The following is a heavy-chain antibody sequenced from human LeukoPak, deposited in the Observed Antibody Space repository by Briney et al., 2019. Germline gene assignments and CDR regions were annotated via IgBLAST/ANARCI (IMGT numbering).Heavy chain of an antibody. D-gene: IGHD6-19*01. Sequence: GGSLRLSCAASGFTFNEFEMNWVRQAPGKGLEWISYISSRGSRIYYAESVEGRFTISKDDAKNTLYLQMNNLRADDTAVYYCATLRWGSGRYAGDYWGQGSLVTVSS. V-gene: IGHV3-48*03. CDR1: GFTFNEFE. CDR2: ISSRGSRI. CDR3: ATLRWGSGRYAGDY. J-gene: IGHJ4*02.